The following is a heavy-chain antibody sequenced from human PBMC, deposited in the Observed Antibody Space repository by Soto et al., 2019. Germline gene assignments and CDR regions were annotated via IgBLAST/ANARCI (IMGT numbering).Heavy chain of an antibody. J-gene: IGHJ4*02. V-gene: IGHV3-23*01. D-gene: IGHD4-17*01. CDR2: ISGSGGST. Sequence: EVQLLESGGGLVQPGGSLRLSCAASGFTFRSYAMSWVRQAPGKGVEWGSAISGSGGSTYYADSVKGRFTIARDNSKNTLYLQMNSLRAEDTAVEYCAMRDHDYGDGWVDYWGQGTLVTVSS. CDR1: GFTFRSYA. CDR3: AMRDHDYGDGWVDY.